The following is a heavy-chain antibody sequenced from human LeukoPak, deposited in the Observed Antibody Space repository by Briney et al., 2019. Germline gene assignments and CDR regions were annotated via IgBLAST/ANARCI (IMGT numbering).Heavy chain of an antibody. D-gene: IGHD1-26*01. Sequence: SETLSLTCTVSGESISGFYWTWIRQPPGKGLEWIGYIYYSGSTNYNPSLKSRVTISVDTSKNQFSLKLSSVTAADTAVYYCARGIIVGATWGENYNCFDPWGQGTLVTVSS. CDR2: IYYSGST. CDR3: ARGIIVGATWGENYNCFDP. CDR1: GESISGFY. J-gene: IGHJ5*02. V-gene: IGHV4-59*01.